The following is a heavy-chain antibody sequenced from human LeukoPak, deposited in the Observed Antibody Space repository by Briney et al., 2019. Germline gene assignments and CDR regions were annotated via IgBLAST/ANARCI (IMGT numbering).Heavy chain of an antibody. CDR3: ARGGYSWHYYYGMDV. Sequence: ASVKVSCKASGGTFSSYATSWVRQAPGQGLEWMGGIIPIFGTANYAQKFQGRVTITADESTSTAYMELSSLRSEDTAVYYCARGGYSWHYYYGMDVWGQGTTVTVSS. J-gene: IGHJ6*02. D-gene: IGHD2-15*01. CDR2: IIPIFGTA. V-gene: IGHV1-69*01. CDR1: GGTFSSYA.